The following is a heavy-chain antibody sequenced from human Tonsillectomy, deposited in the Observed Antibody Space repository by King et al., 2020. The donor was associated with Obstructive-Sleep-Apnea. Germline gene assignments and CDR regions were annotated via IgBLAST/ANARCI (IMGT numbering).Heavy chain of an antibody. CDR2: ILYSGIP. V-gene: IGHV4-59*01. Sequence: QLQESGPGLVKPSETLSLTCTVAGGSMTGYYWSWLRQPPGKGLEWIAHILYSGIPYYSPPLRSRVTTSIDTANNQFSLNVRSVTAADTGIYYCARGNGWKDCWGQGSLVTVSS. J-gene: IGHJ4*02. CDR3: ARGNGWKDC. D-gene: IGHD6-19*01. CDR1: GGSMTGYY.